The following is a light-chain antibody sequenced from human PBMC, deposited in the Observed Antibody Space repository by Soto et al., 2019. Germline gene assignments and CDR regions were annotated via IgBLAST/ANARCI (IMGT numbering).Light chain of an antibody. V-gene: IGKV3-20*01. J-gene: IGKJ1*01. Sequence: EIVLTQSPGTVYLSPGERSTLSCRASRSVGSLYLAWYQQKPGQAPRLLMYATSSRATGIPDRFSGSGSGTDFTLTISSLQPDDFATYYCQQYNSYSTFGQGTTGDIK. CDR2: ATS. CDR1: RSVGSLY. CDR3: QQYNSYST.